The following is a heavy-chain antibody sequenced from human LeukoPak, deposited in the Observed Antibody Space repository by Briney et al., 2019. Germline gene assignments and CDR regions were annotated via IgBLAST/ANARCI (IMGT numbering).Heavy chain of an antibody. D-gene: IGHD3-22*01. V-gene: IGHV2-70*04. Sequence: SGPTLVNPTQTLTLTCTFSGFSLSTSGMRASWIRQPPGKALEWLARIDWDDDKFYSTSLKTRLTISKDTSKNQVVLTMTNMDPVDTATYYCARSRLPNYYDSSADIPFDYWGQGTLVTVSS. J-gene: IGHJ4*02. CDR1: GFSLSTSGMR. CDR2: IDWDDDK. CDR3: ARSRLPNYYDSSADIPFDY.